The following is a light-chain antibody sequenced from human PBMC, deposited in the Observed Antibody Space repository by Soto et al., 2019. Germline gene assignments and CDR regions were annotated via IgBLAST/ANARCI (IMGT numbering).Light chain of an antibody. CDR1: SSDVGDYNY. J-gene: IGLJ3*02. Sequence: QSVLTQPASVSGSPGQSITISCTGPSSDVGDYNYVSWYQQHPGKAPKLMIYDVSNRPSGVSNRFSGSKSGNTASLTISGLQAEDEADYYCSSYTSSSTLGVFGGGTKLTVL. V-gene: IGLV2-14*01. CDR2: DVS. CDR3: SSYTSSSTLGV.